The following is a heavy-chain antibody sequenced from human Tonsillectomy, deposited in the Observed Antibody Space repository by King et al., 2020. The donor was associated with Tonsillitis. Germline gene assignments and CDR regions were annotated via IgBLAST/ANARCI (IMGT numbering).Heavy chain of an antibody. J-gene: IGHJ4*02. CDR3: PGQAANHEVDY. Sequence: VQLVESGAEVKKPGESLKISCKGSGYSFAYYYIAWVRQMPGKSLEWVGLIYPGDSDIRYSPSFQGQVAISADKSITTAYLQGNSLKATETAMYYCPGQAANHEVDYGGQGTLVTVSS. V-gene: IGHV5-51*01. CDR1: GYSFAYYY. CDR2: IYPGDSDI.